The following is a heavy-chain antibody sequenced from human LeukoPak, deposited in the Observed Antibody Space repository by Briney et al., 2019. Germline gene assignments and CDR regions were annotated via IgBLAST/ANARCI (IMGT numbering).Heavy chain of an antibody. J-gene: IGHJ4*02. V-gene: IGHV3-30*04. CDR3: AKDPTFYYDSSADY. Sequence: GGSLRLSCAASGITFSSYAMHWVRQAPGKGLEWVAVISYDGSNKYYADSVKGRFTISRDNSKNTLYLQMNSLRAEDTAVYYCAKDPTFYYDSSADYWGQGTLITVSS. CDR1: GITFSSYA. CDR2: ISYDGSNK. D-gene: IGHD3-22*01.